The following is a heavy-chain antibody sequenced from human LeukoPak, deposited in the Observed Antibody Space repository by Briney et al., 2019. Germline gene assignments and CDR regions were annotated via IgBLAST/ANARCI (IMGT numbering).Heavy chain of an antibody. V-gene: IGHV3-53*01. D-gene: IGHD3-16*01. J-gene: IGHJ4*02. CDR2: IYRGGRT. CDR1: GFTVSTNY. CDR3: ARGDDYGDS. Sequence: GGSLRLSCAASGFTVSTNYMSWVRQAPGEGLEWVSLIYRGGRTYYADSAKGRFTISRDNSKNTLYLQMNSLRAEDTAVYYCARGDDYGDSWGQGTLVTVSS.